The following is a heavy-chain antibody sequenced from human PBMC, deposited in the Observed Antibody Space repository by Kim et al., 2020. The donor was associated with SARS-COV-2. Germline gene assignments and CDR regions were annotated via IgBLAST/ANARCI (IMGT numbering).Heavy chain of an antibody. Sequence: GGSLRLSCAASGFTFSSYAMHWVRQAPGKGLEWVAVISYDGSNKYYADSVKGRFTISRDNSKNTLYLQMNSLRAEDTAVYYCAREGRSDLDFDYWGQGTL. CDR2: ISYDGSNK. J-gene: IGHJ4*02. CDR1: GFTFSSYA. V-gene: IGHV3-30*04. CDR3: AREGRSDLDFDY.